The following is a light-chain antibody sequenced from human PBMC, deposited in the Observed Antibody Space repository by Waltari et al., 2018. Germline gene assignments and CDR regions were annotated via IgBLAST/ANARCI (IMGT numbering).Light chain of an antibody. CDR2: GAS. J-gene: IGKJ4*01. V-gene: IGKV3-15*01. CDR1: QSLKSN. Sequence: EVVMTQSPAMASVSPGERAALLCRASQSLKSNVAWYQRKPGQAPRLLLYGASTRATGVPVRFSGSGSGTEFTLTISSLQSEDFAVYYCQQYDNWPRTFGGGAKVEIK. CDR3: QQYDNWPRT.